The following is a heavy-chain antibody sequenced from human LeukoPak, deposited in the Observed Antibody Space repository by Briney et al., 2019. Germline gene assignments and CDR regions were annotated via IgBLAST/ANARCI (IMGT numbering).Heavy chain of an antibody. V-gene: IGHV3-30*04. CDR2: ISYDGSNK. CDR1: GFTFSSYA. Sequence: PGGSLRLSCAASGFTFSSYAMDWVRQAPGKGLEWVAVISYDGSNKYYADSVKGRFTISRDNSKNTLYLQMNSLRAEDTAVYYCAKDHYDSFDYWGQGTLATVSS. J-gene: IGHJ4*02. D-gene: IGHD3-22*01. CDR3: AKDHYDSFDY.